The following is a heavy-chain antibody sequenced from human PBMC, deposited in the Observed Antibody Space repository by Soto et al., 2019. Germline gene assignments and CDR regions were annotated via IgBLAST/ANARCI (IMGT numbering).Heavy chain of an antibody. Sequence: PSETLSLTCTVSGDSISSADYCRSWIRQPPGKGLEWIGEINHSGSTNYNPSLKSRVTISVDTSKNQFSLKLSSVTAADTAVYYCARELMYYDILTGYPRYYYYGMDVWGQGTTVTVSS. CDR1: GDSISSADYC. CDR2: INHSGST. D-gene: IGHD3-9*01. J-gene: IGHJ6*02. V-gene: IGHV4-39*07. CDR3: ARELMYYDILTGYPRYYYYGMDV.